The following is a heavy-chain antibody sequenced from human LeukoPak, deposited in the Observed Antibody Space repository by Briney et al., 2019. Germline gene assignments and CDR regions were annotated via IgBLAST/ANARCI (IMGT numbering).Heavy chain of an antibody. J-gene: IGHJ4*02. D-gene: IGHD2-15*01. CDR3: ARGYCSGGSCYSGYYFDY. CDR2: ISYDGSNK. CDR1: GFTFSSYA. V-gene: IGHV3-30-3*01. Sequence: GGSLRLSCAASGFTFSSYAMHWVRQAPGKGLEWVAVISYDGSNKYYADSAKGRFTISRDNSKNTLYLQMNSLRAEDTAVYYCARGYCSGGSCYSGYYFDYWGQGTLVTVSS.